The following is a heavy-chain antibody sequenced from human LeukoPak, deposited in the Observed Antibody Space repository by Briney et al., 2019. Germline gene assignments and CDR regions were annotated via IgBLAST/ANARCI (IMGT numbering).Heavy chain of an antibody. D-gene: IGHD3-22*01. Sequence: GGSLRLSCAASGFTFSDYAMHWVRQAPGKELEYVSAISSNGGSIHYANSMKGRFTISRDNSKNTLNLQMNSLRAEDTAVYYCAKDPTHYRVWDYYETIGLSYWGQGTLVTVSS. J-gene: IGHJ4*02. CDR3: AKDPTHYRVWDYYETIGLSY. CDR2: ISSNGGSI. CDR1: GFTFSDYA. V-gene: IGHV3-64*01.